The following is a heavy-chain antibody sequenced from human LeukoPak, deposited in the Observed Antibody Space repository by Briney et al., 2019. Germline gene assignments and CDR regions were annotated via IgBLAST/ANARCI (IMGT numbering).Heavy chain of an antibody. D-gene: IGHD3-10*01. CDR1: RFTFSSYW. V-gene: IGHV3-7*04. J-gene: IGHJ4*02. CDR3: ARGFGGFDY. CDR2: IKQDGSEK. Sequence: GGSLRLSCAASRFTFSSYWMNWVRLAPGKGLEWVANIKQDGSEKYFVDSVKGRFTISRDNAKNSLYLQMNSLRAEDTAVYYCARGFGGFDYWGQGTLVTVSS.